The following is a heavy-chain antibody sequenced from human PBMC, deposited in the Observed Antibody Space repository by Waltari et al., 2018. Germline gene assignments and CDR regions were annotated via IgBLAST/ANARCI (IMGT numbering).Heavy chain of an antibody. CDR2: IYYSGST. CDR3: ERRRITMVRGGYYYYMDV. V-gene: IGHV4-39*01. CDR1: GGSISSSSYY. J-gene: IGHJ6*03. Sequence: QLQLQESGPGLVKPSETLSLTCTVSGGSISSSSYYWGWIRQPPGKGLEWIGSIYYSGSTYYNPSLKSRVTISVDTSKNQFSLKLSSVTAADTAVYYCERRRITMVRGGYYYYMDVWGKGTTVTVSS. D-gene: IGHD3-10*01.